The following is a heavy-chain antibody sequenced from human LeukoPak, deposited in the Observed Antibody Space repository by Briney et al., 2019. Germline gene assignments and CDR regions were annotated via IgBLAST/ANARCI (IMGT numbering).Heavy chain of an antibody. CDR3: ARVAAADADYYYYYYMDV. CDR2: IYTSGST. J-gene: IGHJ6*03. D-gene: IGHD6-13*01. Sequence: TTSETLSLTCTVSGGSISSYYWSWIRQPAGKGLEWVGRIYTSGSTNYNPSLKSRVTMSVDTSKNQFSLKLSSVTAADTAVYYCARVAAADADYYYYYYMDVWGKGTTVTVSS. V-gene: IGHV4-4*07. CDR1: GGSISSYY.